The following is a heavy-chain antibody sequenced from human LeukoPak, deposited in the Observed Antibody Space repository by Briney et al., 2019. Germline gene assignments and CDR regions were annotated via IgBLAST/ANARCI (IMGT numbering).Heavy chain of an antibody. CDR2: IKQDGSEK. V-gene: IGHV3-7*03. J-gene: IGHJ2*01. D-gene: IGHD2-15*01. CDR3: AKLVVVTATQWYFDL. CDR1: GFTFSNYW. Sequence: GGSLRLSCAASGFTFSNYWMGWLRQAPGKGLDWVANIKQDGSEKYYLDSGKGRFTISGDNAKNSLYLQMNSLRAEDTAVYYCAKLVVVTATQWYFDLWGRGTLVTVSS.